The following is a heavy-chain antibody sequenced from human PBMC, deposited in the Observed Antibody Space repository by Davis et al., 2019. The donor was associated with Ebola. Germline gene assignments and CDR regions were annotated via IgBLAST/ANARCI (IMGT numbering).Heavy chain of an antibody. J-gene: IGHJ3*01. V-gene: IGHV3-21*01. CDR2: ISSSSSYI. CDR1: GFTFSSYS. Sequence: GESLKISCAASGFTFSSYSMNWVRQAPGKGLEWVSSISSSSSYIYYADSVKGRFTISRDNAKNSLYLQMNSLRAEDTAVYYCARDLTSTVVTPTWGQGTMVTVSS. CDR3: ARDLTSTVVTPT. D-gene: IGHD4-23*01.